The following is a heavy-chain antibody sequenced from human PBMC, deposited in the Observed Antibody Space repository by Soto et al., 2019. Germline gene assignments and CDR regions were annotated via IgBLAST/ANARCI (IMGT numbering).Heavy chain of an antibody. CDR1: GESFSGYY. Sequence: SETLSLTCAVCGESFSGYYWSGIRQPPGKGLEWIGEINHSGSTNYNPSLKSRVTISVDTSKNQFSLKLSSVTAADTAVYYCARGRSRITMVRAAFDIWGQGTIVTVSS. CDR2: INHSGST. CDR3: ARGRSRITMVRAAFDI. J-gene: IGHJ3*02. V-gene: IGHV4-34*01. D-gene: IGHD3-10*01.